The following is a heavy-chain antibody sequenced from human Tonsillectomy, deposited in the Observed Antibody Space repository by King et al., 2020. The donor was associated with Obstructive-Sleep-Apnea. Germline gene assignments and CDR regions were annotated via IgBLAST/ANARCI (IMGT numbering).Heavy chain of an antibody. CDR3: ARDYGDYLFQR. CDR1: GGSISSYY. D-gene: IGHD4-17*01. Sequence: QLQESGPGLVKPSETLSLTCTVSGGSISSYYWSGIRQPPGRGLEWIGSICFRGSTNYNPTLKSGVTISVDTSKNQFSLNLSSVTAADTAVYYCARDYGDYLFQRWGQGTLVTVSS. J-gene: IGHJ1*01. V-gene: IGHV4-59*01. CDR2: ICFRGST.